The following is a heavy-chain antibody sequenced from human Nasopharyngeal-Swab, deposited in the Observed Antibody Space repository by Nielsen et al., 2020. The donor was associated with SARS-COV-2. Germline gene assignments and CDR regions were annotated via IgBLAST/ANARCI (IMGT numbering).Heavy chain of an antibody. CDR3: ARVPSYYGSGSDWYFDL. D-gene: IGHD3-10*01. J-gene: IGHJ2*01. V-gene: IGHV3-7*01. CDR1: GFTFSSYW. Sequence: GESLKISCAASGFTFSSYWMSWVRQAPGKGLEWVANIKQDGSEEYYVDSVKGRFTISRDNAKNSLYLQMNSLRAEDTAVYYCARVPSYYGSGSDWYFDLWGRGTLVTVSS. CDR2: IKQDGSEE.